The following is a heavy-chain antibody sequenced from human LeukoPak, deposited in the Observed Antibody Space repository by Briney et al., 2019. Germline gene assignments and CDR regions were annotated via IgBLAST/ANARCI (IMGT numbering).Heavy chain of an antibody. V-gene: IGHV3-21*01. CDR3: ARSLAVAGTKDY. CDR1: GFTFSTYS. D-gene: IGHD6-19*01. Sequence: GGSLRLSCAASGFTFSTYSMNWLRLAPGKGLEWVSSISPDSNYKYYVDSVKGRFTISRDNSKNTLYLQMNSLRAEDTAVYYCARSLAVAGTKDYWGQGTLVTVSS. J-gene: IGHJ4*02. CDR2: ISPDSNYK.